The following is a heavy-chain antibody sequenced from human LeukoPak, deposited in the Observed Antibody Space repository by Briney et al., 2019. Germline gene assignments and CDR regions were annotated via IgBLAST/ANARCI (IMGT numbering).Heavy chain of an antibody. CDR2: IYYSGST. CDR1: GGSISSSSYY. D-gene: IGHD4-17*01. CDR3: ARTYADDYGIPVGAFDI. J-gene: IGHJ3*02. V-gene: IGHV4-39*07. Sequence: SETLSLTCTVSGGSISSSSYYWGWIRQPPGKGLEWIGCIYYSGSTNYSHSLKSRVTISVATPKNQFSLKLSSVTAADTAVYYCARTYADDYGIPVGAFDIWGQGTMVTVSS.